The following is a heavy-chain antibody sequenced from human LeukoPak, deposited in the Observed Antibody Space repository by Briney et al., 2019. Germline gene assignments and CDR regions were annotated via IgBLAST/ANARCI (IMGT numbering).Heavy chain of an antibody. V-gene: IGHV4-39*01. J-gene: IGHJ4*02. CDR1: GASISSSNSY. D-gene: IGHD3-10*01. Sequence: SETLSLTCTVSGASISSSNSYWGWIRQPPGKGLEWIGSIYYSGNTYYNASLKSQVSISIDTSKNQFSLKLTSVTAADTAVYYCARLNWFGDRYFDYWGQGTLATVSS. CDR3: ARLNWFGDRYFDY. CDR2: IYYSGNT.